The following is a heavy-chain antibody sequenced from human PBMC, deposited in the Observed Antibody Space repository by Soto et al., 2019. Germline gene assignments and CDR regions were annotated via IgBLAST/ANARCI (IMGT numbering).Heavy chain of an antibody. D-gene: IGHD3-22*01. CDR3: ARYYYDASGYPHAFEI. CDR1: GGTFSIYA. Sequence: QVHLVQSEAEVKKPGSSVKVSCKASGGTFSIYAFSWARQAPGQGLEWMGGINPRFGTANYAQKFQGRVTITADESTSTAYMELSSLRSEDTAVYYCARYYYDASGYPHAFEIWGQGTTVAVSS. J-gene: IGHJ3*02. CDR2: INPRFGTA. V-gene: IGHV1-69*01.